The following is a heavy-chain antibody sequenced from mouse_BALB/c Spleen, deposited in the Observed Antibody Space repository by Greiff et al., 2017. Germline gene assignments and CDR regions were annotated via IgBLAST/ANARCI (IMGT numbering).Heavy chain of an antibody. Sequence: DVQLVESGGGLVQPGGSLKLSCAASGFTFSSYTMSWVRQTPEKRLEWVAYISNGGGSTYYPDTVKGRFTISRDNAKNTLYLQMSSLKSEDTAMYYCAFHYYGGGGFAYWGQGTLVTVSA. CDR2: ISNGGGST. J-gene: IGHJ3*01. CDR1: GFTFSSYT. CDR3: AFHYYGGGGFAY. V-gene: IGHV5-12-2*01. D-gene: IGHD1-2*01.